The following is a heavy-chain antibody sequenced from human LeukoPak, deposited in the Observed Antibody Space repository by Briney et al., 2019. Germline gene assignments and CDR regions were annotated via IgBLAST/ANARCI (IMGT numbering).Heavy chain of an antibody. Sequence: PGGSLRLSCAASGFTFHNFAMSWVRQAPAKGLEWVSSISSSGEFTFYADSVKGRFTIFRDNSRYTLYLQMNSLRAEDAAMYYCVKDRPNYHESNGDYYKRDGDFWGQGTLVTDSA. CDR2: ISSSGEFT. CDR3: VKDRPNYHESNGDYYKRDGDF. D-gene: IGHD3-22*01. CDR1: GFTFHNFA. V-gene: IGHV3-23*01. J-gene: IGHJ4*02.